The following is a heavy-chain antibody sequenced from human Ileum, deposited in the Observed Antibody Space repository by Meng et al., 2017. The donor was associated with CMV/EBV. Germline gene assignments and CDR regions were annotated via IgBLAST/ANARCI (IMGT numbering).Heavy chain of an antibody. CDR2: INHSGST. Sequence: GSLRLSCAVYGGSFSGYYWSWIRQPPGKGLEWIGEINHSGSTNYNPSLKSRVTISVDTSKNQFSLTLSSVTAADTAVYYCASGVAYYDFWSGYYRGVGFDYWGQGTLVTVSS. J-gene: IGHJ4*02. D-gene: IGHD3-3*01. CDR3: ASGVAYYDFWSGYYRGVGFDY. V-gene: IGHV4-34*01. CDR1: GGSFSGYY.